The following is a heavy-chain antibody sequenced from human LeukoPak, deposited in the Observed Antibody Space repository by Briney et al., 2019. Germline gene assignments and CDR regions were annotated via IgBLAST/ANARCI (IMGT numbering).Heavy chain of an antibody. V-gene: IGHV3-48*01. D-gene: IGHD2-15*01. Sequence: GSLRLSCAGSGFTLSSYSMNWVRQAPGEGLEWISYISKNGGIIYYADSVKGRFTVSRDRASDSVYLQMNSPRVEDTAVYYCALGYCSGGRCYHDAFDLWGQGTAVAVSS. CDR1: GFTLSSYS. CDR2: ISKNGGII. CDR3: ALGYCSGGRCYHDAFDL. J-gene: IGHJ3*01.